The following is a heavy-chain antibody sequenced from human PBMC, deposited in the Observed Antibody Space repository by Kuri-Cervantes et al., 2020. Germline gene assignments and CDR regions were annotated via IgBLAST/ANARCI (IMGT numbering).Heavy chain of an antibody. V-gene: IGHV1-46*01. J-gene: IGHJ4*02. CDR3: AKELKRWSYQLLSPFDY. D-gene: IGHD2-2*01. CDR1: GYTFITYY. CDR2: INPSGGST. Sequence: ASVKVSCKASGYTFITYYIHWVRQAPGQGLEWMGIINPSGGSTSYAQKFQDRVTMTRDTSTTTVYMELSSLRAEDTAVYYCAKELKRWSYQLLSPFDYWGQGTLVTVSS.